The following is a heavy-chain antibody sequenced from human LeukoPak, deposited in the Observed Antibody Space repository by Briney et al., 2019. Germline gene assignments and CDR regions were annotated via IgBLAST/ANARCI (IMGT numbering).Heavy chain of an antibody. CDR2: IIPIFGTA. CDR3: ARDETYCSGGSSTLFDY. J-gene: IGHJ4*02. D-gene: IGHD2-15*01. CDR1: GGTFSSYA. Sequence: SVKVSCKASGGTFSSYAISWVRQAPGQGLEWMGRIIPIFGTANYAQKFQGRVTITTDESTSTAYMELSSLRTEDTAVYYCARDETYCSGGSSTLFDYWGQGTLVTVSS. V-gene: IGHV1-69*05.